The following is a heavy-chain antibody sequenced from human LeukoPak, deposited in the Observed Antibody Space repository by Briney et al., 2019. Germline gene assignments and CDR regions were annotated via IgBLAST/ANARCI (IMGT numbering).Heavy chain of an antibody. J-gene: IGHJ5*02. D-gene: IGHD4-17*01. V-gene: IGHV3-48*03. CDR1: GFTFSSYE. Sequence: PGGSLRLSCAASGFTFSSYEMNWVRQAPGKGLEWVSYISSSGSTIYYADSVKGRFTISRDNAKNSLYLQMNSLRAEDTAVYYCARDSFLDYGDYWFDPWGQGTLVTVSS. CDR3: ARDSFLDYGDYWFDP. CDR2: ISSSGSTI.